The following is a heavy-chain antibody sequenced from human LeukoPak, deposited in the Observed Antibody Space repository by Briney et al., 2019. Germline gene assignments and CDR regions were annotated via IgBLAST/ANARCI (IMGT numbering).Heavy chain of an antibody. V-gene: IGHV4-34*01. D-gene: IGHD3-22*01. CDR1: GGSFSGYY. Sequence: SETLSPTCAVYGGSFSGYYWSWIRQPPGKGLEWIGEINHSGSTNYNPSLKSRVTISVDTSKNQFSLKVRSVTAADTAVYYCARERDFYDSSGSPSYWGQGTLVIVSS. J-gene: IGHJ4*02. CDR2: INHSGST. CDR3: ARERDFYDSSGSPSY.